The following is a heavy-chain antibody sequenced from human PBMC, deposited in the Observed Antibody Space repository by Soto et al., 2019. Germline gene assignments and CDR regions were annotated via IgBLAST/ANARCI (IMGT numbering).Heavy chain of an antibody. Sequence: SETLSLTCTVSGGSVSISHYYWTWIRQPPGEELERIGYIYHTGSTNYNPSLKSRVTIPVDTSKNQCFLKLGSVTDTYTAVYYCGLECRAACYYDNGMDVWGQGTTVTVSS. CDR3: GLECRAACYYDNGMDV. V-gene: IGHV4-61*01. D-gene: IGHD6-25*01. J-gene: IGHJ6*02. CDR1: GGSVSISHYY. CDR2: IYHTGST.